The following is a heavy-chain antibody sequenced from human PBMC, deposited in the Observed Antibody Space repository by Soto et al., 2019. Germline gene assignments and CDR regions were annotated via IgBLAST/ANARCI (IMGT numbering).Heavy chain of an antibody. CDR3: TRLSQISGFYDY. J-gene: IGHJ4*02. D-gene: IGHD3-22*01. V-gene: IGHV1-46*03. Sequence: ASVKVSCKASGYSFTTYYIHWVRQAPGQGLEWMGIINPSGGSTSYAQKFQGRVTLTRDTSTSTVYMELSSLRSEDTAVYYCTRLSQISGFYDYWGQGTLVTVSS. CDR1: GYSFTTYY. CDR2: INPSGGST.